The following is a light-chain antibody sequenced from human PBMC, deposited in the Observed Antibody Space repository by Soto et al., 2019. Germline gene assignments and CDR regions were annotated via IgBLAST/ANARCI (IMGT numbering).Light chain of an antibody. J-gene: IGKJ4*01. CDR3: MQYGSSPPLT. V-gene: IGKV3-20*01. Sequence: EFVLTQSPGTLSLSPGERATLSCRASQSVSSSYLAWYQQKPGQAPRILIYGASTRATGIPDRFSGSGSGTGFTLNISRLEPEDFAVYYCMQYGSSPPLTFGGGTKVEIK. CDR1: QSVSSSY. CDR2: GAS.